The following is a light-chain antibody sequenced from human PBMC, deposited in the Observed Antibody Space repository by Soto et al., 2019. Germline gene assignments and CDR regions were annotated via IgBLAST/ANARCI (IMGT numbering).Light chain of an antibody. Sequence: HMTQTPSSLSASVGDRVTITYQVSQDIKNNVNWYQQKPGKVPKVLIYDASTLETGVPSRFSGSGSETEFTLTISSLQSEDIATYFCQHFHSAPITFGQGTRLEIK. CDR1: QDIKNN. CDR3: QHFHSAPIT. V-gene: IGKV1-33*01. J-gene: IGKJ5*01. CDR2: DAS.